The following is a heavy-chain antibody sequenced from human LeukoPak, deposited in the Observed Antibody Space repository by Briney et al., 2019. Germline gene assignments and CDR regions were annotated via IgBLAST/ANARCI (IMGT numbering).Heavy chain of an antibody. V-gene: IGHV6-1*01. CDR1: GDSVSSNSAA. CDR2: TYYRSKWYN. J-gene: IGHJ4*02. CDR3: VRDQGNWGFFGY. D-gene: IGHD7-27*01. Sequence: SQTLSLTCAISGDSVSSNSAAWNWIRQSPSRGLEWLGRTYYRSKWYNDYAVSVKSRIIINSDTSKNQFSLQLNSVTPEDTAVYYCVRDQGNWGFFGYWGQGSLVTVSS.